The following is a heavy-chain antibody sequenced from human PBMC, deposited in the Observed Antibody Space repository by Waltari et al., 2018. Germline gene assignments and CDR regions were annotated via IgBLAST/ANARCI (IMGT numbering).Heavy chain of an antibody. V-gene: IGHV4-59*11. CDR1: GGSISSHY. J-gene: IGHJ4*02. CDR3: ARSETGLWYNFDY. D-gene: IGHD5-18*01. CDR2: IYYSGST. Sequence: QVQLQESGPGLVKPSETLSLTCPVSGGSISSHYWSWIRQPPGKGLEWIGYIYYSGSTNYNPSLKSRVTISVDTSKNQFSLKLSSVTAADTAVYYCARSETGLWYNFDYWGQGTLVTVSS.